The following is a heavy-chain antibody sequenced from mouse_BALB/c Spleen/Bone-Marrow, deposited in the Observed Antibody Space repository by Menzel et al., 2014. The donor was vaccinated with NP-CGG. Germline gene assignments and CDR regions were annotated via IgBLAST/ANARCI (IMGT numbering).Heavy chain of an antibody. J-gene: IGHJ3*01. V-gene: IGHV7-1*02. CDR2: SRNKAKYYTT. Sequence: EVNLVESGGGLVQPGDSLRLSCATSGFTFSDFYMEWVRQPPGKRLEWIAASRNKAKYYTTEYSASVKGRFTVSRVTSQSVLYLQMNALRAEDTAIYYCARDVGYGNYFVYWGQGTLVTVSA. CDR1: GFTFSDFY. CDR3: ARDVGYGNYFVY. D-gene: IGHD2-10*02.